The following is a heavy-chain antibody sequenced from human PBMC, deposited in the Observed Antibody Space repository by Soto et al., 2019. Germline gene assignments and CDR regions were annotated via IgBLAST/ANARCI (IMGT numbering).Heavy chain of an antibody. V-gene: IGHV1-3*01. Sequence: VSVKVSCKASGYTFTSYAMHWVRQAPGQRLEWMGWINAGNGNTKYSQKFQGRVTITRDTSASTAYMELSSLRSEDTAVYYCARDLVTIFGVVVNWFDPWGQGTLVTVSS. CDR1: GYTFTSYA. D-gene: IGHD3-3*01. CDR2: INAGNGNT. J-gene: IGHJ5*02. CDR3: ARDLVTIFGVVVNWFDP.